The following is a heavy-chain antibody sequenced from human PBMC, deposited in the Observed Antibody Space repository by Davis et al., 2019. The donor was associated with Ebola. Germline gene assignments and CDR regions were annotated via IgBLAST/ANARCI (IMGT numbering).Heavy chain of an antibody. V-gene: IGHV4-34*01. J-gene: IGHJ5*02. CDR2: INHSGST. CDR1: GRSFSDYY. CDR3: ARTSLTSILPSGLGYTYFAP. D-gene: IGHD2-21*02. Sequence: SETLSLTCAVYGRSFSDYYWNWIRQPPGKGLEWIGEINHSGSTNYNPSLKSRVTISVDTSKNQFSLKLSPLTAADTAVYYCARTSLTSILPSGLGYTYFAPWGQGTPVTVSS.